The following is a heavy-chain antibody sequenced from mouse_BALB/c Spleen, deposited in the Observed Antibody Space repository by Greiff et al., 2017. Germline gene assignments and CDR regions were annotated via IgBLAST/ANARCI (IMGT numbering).Heavy chain of an antibody. CDR3: ARLFITTRRYFDY. J-gene: IGHJ2*01. CDR1: GFTFSSYG. V-gene: IGHV5-6*01. Sequence: EVKLVESGGDLVKPGGSLKLSCAASGFTFSSYGMSWVRQTPDKRLEWVATISSGGSYTYYPDSVKGRFTISRDNAKNTLYLQMSSLKSEDTAMYYCARLFITTRRYFDYWGQGTTLTVSS. CDR2: ISSGGSYT. D-gene: IGHD1-1*01.